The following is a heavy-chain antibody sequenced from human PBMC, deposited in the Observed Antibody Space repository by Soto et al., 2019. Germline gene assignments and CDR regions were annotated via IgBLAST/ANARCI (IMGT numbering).Heavy chain of an antibody. CDR1: GFTFSSYE. CDR3: ARETGYNFFDY. Sequence: EVQLVESGGGLVQPGGFLRLSCAASGFTFSSYEMNWVRQAPGKGLEWVSYISSSGSTIYYADSVKGRFTISRDNAQNSLYLQMNSLRAEDSAVSYCARETGYNFFDYWGQGTLVTVSS. D-gene: IGHD1-1*01. V-gene: IGHV3-48*03. CDR2: ISSSGSTI. J-gene: IGHJ4*02.